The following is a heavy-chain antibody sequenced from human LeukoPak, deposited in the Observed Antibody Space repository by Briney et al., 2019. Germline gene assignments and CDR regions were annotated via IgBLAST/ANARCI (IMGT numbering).Heavy chain of an antibody. D-gene: IGHD3-22*01. CDR3: ARVKSSGYYSAYYFDY. V-gene: IGHV4-59*01. Sequence: SETLSLTCTVSGGSISRYYWSWIRQPPGKGLEWIGYIYYSGSTSYNPSLKSRVTISVDTSKNQFSLKLSSVTAAGTAVYYCARVKSSGYYSAYYFDYWGQGTLVTVSS. CDR1: GGSISRYY. J-gene: IGHJ4*02. CDR2: IYYSGST.